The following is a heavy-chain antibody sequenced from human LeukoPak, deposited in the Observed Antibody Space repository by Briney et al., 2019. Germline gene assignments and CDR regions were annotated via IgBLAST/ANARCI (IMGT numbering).Heavy chain of an antibody. Sequence: ASQTLSLTCTVSGGSISSGGYYWNWIRQHPGKGLEWIGYIYNSGSTYYNPSLKSRSTISVDTSKNQFSLKLSSVTAADTAVYYCARGYCTNSVCSSDYFDYWGQGTLVTVSS. V-gene: IGHV4-31*03. CDR3: ARGYCTNSVCSSDYFDY. CDR1: GGSISSGGYY. J-gene: IGHJ4*02. D-gene: IGHD2-8*01. CDR2: IYNSGST.